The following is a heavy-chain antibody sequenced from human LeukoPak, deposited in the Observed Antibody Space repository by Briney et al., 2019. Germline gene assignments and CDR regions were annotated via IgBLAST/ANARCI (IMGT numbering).Heavy chain of an antibody. CDR3: AKDRSSGLNGFDV. CDR2: INWNSGSR. CDR1: GFSIDDYA. V-gene: IGHV3-9*01. Sequence: GGSLRLSCAASGFSIDDYAMHWVRQAPGKGLEWVSGINWNSGSRGHADSVKGRFTISRDNAKNSLYLQMNSLRAEDTALYYCAKDRSSGLNGFDVWGQGTMVTVSS. D-gene: IGHD3-22*01. J-gene: IGHJ3*01.